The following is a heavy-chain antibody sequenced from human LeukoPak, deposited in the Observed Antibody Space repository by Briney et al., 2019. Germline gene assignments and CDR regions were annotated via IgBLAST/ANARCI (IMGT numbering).Heavy chain of an antibody. CDR2: IRSKAYGGTT. V-gene: IGHV3-49*04. D-gene: IGHD6-19*01. CDR1: GFTFGDYA. Sequence: GRSLRLSCTASGFTFGDYAMSWVRQAPGKGLEWVGFIRSKAYGGTTEYAASVKGRFTISRDDSKSIAYLQMNSLKTEDTAVYYCTTDDSSGWYLPISADYWSQGTLVTVSS. J-gene: IGHJ4*02. CDR3: TTDDSSGWYLPISADY.